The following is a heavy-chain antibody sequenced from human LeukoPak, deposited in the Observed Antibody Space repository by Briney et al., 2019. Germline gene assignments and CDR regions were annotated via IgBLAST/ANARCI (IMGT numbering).Heavy chain of an antibody. CDR2: INPNSGGT. J-gene: IGHJ4*02. V-gene: IGHV1-2*02. CDR1: GYSFTSYY. Sequence: ASVKVSCKTSGYSFTSYYMHWVRQAPGQGLEWMGWINPNSGGTNYAQKFQGRVTMTRDTPISTAYMDLSTLRSDDTAVYYCARVSGSHQNYYYDYWGQGTLVTVSS. CDR3: ARVSGSHQNYYYDY. D-gene: IGHD3-10*01.